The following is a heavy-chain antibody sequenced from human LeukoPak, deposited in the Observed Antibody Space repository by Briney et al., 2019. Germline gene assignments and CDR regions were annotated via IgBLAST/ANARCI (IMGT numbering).Heavy chain of an antibody. CDR2: IYYSGST. D-gene: IGHD3-10*01. CDR3: AREFVLLWFGDSTMIDY. J-gene: IGHJ4*02. Sequence: PSETLSLTCTVSGGSISSSSYYWGWIRQPPGKGLEWIGSIYYSGSTYYNPSLKSRVTISVDTSKNQFSLKLSSVTAADTAVYYCAREFVLLWFGDSTMIDYWGQGTLVTVSS. CDR1: GGSISSSSYY. V-gene: IGHV4-39*07.